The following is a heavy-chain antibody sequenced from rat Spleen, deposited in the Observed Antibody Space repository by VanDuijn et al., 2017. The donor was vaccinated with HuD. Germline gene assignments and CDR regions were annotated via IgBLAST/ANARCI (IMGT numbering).Heavy chain of an antibody. Sequence: EVQLVESGGGLVQPGRSLKLSCTASGFTFSNYYMAWVRQAPKKGLEWVASISTGGGNTYYRDSVKGRFTIFRDNARSTLYLQMDSLRSEDTATYYCARKGTYYGYNYYVMDAWGQGASVTVSS. CDR3: ARKGTYYGYNYYVMDA. J-gene: IGHJ4*01. D-gene: IGHD1-9*01. V-gene: IGHV5-25*01. CDR2: ISTGGGNT. CDR1: GFTFSNYY.